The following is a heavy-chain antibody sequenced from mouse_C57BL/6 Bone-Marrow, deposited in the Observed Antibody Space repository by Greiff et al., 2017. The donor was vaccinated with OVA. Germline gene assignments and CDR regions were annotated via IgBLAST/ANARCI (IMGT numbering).Heavy chain of an antibody. Sequence: DVKLVESGGGLVKPGGSLKLSCAASGFTFSSYTMSWVRQTPEKRLVWVATISGGGGNTYYPDSVKGRFTISRDNAKNTLYLQRSSLRSEDTALYYCARHHYYGSSYHDWYFDVWGTGTTVTVSS. J-gene: IGHJ1*03. CDR1: GFTFSSYT. D-gene: IGHD1-1*01. CDR3: ARHHYYGSSYHDWYFDV. V-gene: IGHV5-9*01. CDR2: ISGGGGNT.